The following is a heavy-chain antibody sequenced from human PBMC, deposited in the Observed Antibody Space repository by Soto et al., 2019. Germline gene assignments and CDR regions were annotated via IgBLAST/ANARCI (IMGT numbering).Heavy chain of an antibody. J-gene: IGHJ3*02. V-gene: IGHV5-51*07. Sequence: GEAVKSSCEGSVDSVTSYWIGWVHQMPGKGLEWMGIIYPGDSDTRYSPSFQGQVTISADKSISTAYLQWSSLKASDTAMYYCASYDCGDPDAFDIWGQGTMVTVSS. CDR1: VDSVTSYW. CDR2: IYPGDSDT. D-gene: IGHD4-17*01. CDR3: ASYDCGDPDAFDI.